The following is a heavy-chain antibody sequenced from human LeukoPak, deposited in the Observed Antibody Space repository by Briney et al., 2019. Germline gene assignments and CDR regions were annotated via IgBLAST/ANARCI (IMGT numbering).Heavy chain of an antibody. Sequence: ASVKVSCKASGYTFTGYYMHWVRQAPGQGLEWMGWINPNSGGTNYAQKFQGRVTMTRDTSISTAYMELSRLRSDDTAVYYCARGARVTAGYYYYYMDVWGKGTTVTVSS. CDR3: ARGARVTAGYYYYYMDV. V-gene: IGHV1-2*02. CDR1: GYTFTGYY. CDR2: INPNSGGT. D-gene: IGHD2-21*02. J-gene: IGHJ6*03.